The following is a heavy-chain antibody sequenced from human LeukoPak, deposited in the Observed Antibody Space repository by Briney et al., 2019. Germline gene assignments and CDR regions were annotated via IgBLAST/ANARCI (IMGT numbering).Heavy chain of an antibody. Sequence: GASVKVSCKASGYTFTGYYMHWGRHAPGQGLEWMGWVNPNSGGTNYAQKFQGRVTMTRDTSISTAYMELSRLRSDDTAVYYCARVATAWIQLWPLGYWGQGTLVTVSS. J-gene: IGHJ4*02. CDR2: VNPNSGGT. V-gene: IGHV1-2*02. D-gene: IGHD5-18*01. CDR3: ARVATAWIQLWPLGY. CDR1: GYTFTGYY.